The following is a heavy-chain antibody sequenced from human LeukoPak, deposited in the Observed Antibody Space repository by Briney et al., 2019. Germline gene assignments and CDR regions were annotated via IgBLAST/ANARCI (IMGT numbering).Heavy chain of an antibody. CDR2: ISGSGGST. Sequence: GGSLRLSCAASGCTFSSYAMSWVRQAPGKGLEWVSAISGSGGSTYYADSVKGRFTISRDNSKNTLYLQMNSLRAEDTAVYYCAKGRYGDYNYYYYMDVWGKGTTVTVSS. V-gene: IGHV3-23*01. CDR1: GCTFSSYA. J-gene: IGHJ6*03. D-gene: IGHD4-17*01. CDR3: AKGRYGDYNYYYYMDV.